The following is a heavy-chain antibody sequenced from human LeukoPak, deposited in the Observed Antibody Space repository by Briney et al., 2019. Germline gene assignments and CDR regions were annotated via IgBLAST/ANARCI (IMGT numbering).Heavy chain of an antibody. D-gene: IGHD7-27*01. CDR3: AKDGGLWVSAHWGDS. CDR1: GFTFSSCA. V-gene: IGHV3-23*01. J-gene: IGHJ4*02. CDR2: ITTSDGNT. Sequence: PGGSLRLSCAASGFTFSSCAMNWVRQAPGKGLEWASTITTSDGNTYYADSVKGRFTVSRDNSKNTLFLQMNSLRAEDTAVYYCAKDGGLWVSAHWGDSWGRGTLVTVSS.